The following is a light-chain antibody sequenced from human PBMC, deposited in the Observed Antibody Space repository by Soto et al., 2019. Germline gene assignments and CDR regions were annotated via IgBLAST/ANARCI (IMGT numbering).Light chain of an antibody. V-gene: IGKV1-5*01. J-gene: IGKJ3*01. CDR2: DAS. CDR1: QSISSW. Sequence: DIQMTQSPSTLSASVGDRVTITCRASQSISSWLAWYQQKPGKAPKLLLYDASSLECGVPSKFSGSGSGTEFTLTVSSVQPDDFAFYYCQQYNSYLTFGPGTNVDVK. CDR3: QQYNSYLT.